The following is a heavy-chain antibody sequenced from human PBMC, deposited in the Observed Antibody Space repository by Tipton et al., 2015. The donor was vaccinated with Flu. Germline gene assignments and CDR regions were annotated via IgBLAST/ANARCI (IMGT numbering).Heavy chain of an antibody. CDR1: GFTFSSYW. V-gene: IGHV3-74*01. Sequence: SLRLSCAASGFTFSSYWMHWVRQAPGKGLVWVSRINSDGSITNYADSVKGRCTISRDNAKRSVYLQMSSLRGEDTAVYYCGRVGVASAVDYWGQRSLVTVST. D-gene: IGHD3-3*01. CDR3: GRVGVASAVDY. J-gene: IGHJ4*02. CDR2: INSDGSIT.